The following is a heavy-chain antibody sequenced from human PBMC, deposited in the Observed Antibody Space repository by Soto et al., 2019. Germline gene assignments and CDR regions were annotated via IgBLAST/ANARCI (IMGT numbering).Heavy chain of an antibody. J-gene: IGHJ5*02. Sequence: QVQLVQSGAEVKKPGASVKVSCKASGYTFTSYGISWVRQAPGQGLEWMGWISAYNGNTNYAQKLQGRVTMTTDKSTSTAYMELRSLSSDDTAGYYWARDRDYDFWSGYSILNWFGPWGQGTLVTVSS. CDR3: ARDRDYDFWSGYSILNWFGP. V-gene: IGHV1-18*04. CDR1: GYTFTSYG. D-gene: IGHD3-3*01. CDR2: ISAYNGNT.